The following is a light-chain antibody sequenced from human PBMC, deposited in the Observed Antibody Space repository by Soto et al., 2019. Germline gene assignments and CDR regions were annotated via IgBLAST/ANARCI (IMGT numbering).Light chain of an antibody. CDR3: AVWDDSLSGWV. J-gene: IGLJ3*02. CDR1: SSNIGTNT. V-gene: IGLV1-44*01. CDR2: RNN. Sequence: QAVVTQPPSTSGTPGQRVTISCSGSSSNIGTNTVNWYQQLPGTAPKLLIYRNNQRPSGVPDRFSGSKSGTSASLAISGLQSEDESDYYCAVWDDSLSGWVFGGGTKLTVL.